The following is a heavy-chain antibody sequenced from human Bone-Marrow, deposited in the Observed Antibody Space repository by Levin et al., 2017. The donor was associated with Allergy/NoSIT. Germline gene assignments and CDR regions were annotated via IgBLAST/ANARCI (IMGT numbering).Heavy chain of an antibody. V-gene: IGHV3-11*01. J-gene: IGHJ2*01. CDR2: ISGSGTTK. D-gene: IGHD2-21*01. Sequence: GESLKISCAASGFTFSDYYMGWIRQTPGKGLEWVAEISGSGTTKNYADSVKGRFTISRDNAKNSLFLHMSSLRPEDAAIYYCVREKGVVVIAMEDCYFHLWGRGALVTVSS. CDR3: VREKGVVVIAMEDCYFHL. CDR1: GFTFSDYY.